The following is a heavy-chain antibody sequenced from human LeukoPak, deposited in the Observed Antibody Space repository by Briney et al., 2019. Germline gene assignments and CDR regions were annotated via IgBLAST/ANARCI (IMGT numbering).Heavy chain of an antibody. J-gene: IGHJ6*02. Sequence: SETLSLTCSVSGDSIRSGDSYWGWIRQDPRKGLEWIASIYYVGSPRYNPSLNSRRVTLSVDTTKNQFSLTLTSVTAADTAIYYCARLPITKRAMDVWGQGTTVTVSS. CDR1: GDSIRSGDSY. V-gene: IGHV4-39*01. CDR3: ARLPITKRAMDV. CDR2: IYYVGSP. D-gene: IGHD3-3*01.